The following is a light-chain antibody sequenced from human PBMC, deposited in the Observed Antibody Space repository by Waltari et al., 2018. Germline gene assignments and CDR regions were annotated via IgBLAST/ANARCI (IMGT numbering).Light chain of an antibody. J-gene: IGKJ4*01. CDR3: QQYTNWPLT. CDR1: QTVSSN. V-gene: IGKV3-15*01. Sequence: EIVLTQSPATLSLSPGERATVSCRASQTVSSNLAWYQQKPGQAPRLLTYGASNRATGIPDKFSGSGSGTDFTLTISSLEPEDFAVYYCQQYTNWPLTFGGGTKVEIK. CDR2: GAS.